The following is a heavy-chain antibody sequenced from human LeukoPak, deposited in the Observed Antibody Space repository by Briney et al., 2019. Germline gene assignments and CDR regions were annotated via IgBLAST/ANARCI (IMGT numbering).Heavy chain of an antibody. J-gene: IGHJ3*02. CDR3: ARGGYSSGRGAFDM. CDR1: GYTFTSYV. D-gene: IGHD6-19*01. V-gene: IGHV7-4-1*02. CDR2: INTNTGNP. Sequence: GASVKVSCKASGYTFTSYVMNWVRQAPGQGLEWMGWINTNTGNPTYAQGFTGRFVFSLDTSVSTAYLQISSLKAEDTAVYYCARGGYSSGRGAFDMWGQGTMVTVSS.